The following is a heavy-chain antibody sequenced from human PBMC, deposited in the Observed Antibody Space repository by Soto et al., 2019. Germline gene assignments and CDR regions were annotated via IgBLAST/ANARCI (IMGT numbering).Heavy chain of an antibody. D-gene: IGHD6-13*01. CDR3: ARDRSSSRVLQYYFAY. J-gene: IGHJ4*02. Sequence: QVQLVESGGGVVQPGRSLRLSCAASGFTFSSYGMHWVRQAPGKGLEWVAVIWYDGSNKYYADSVKGRFTISRDNSKNTLKRQRNSLRAEDTAVYYCARDRSSSRVLQYYFAYWGQGTLVTVSS. CDR2: IWYDGSNK. V-gene: IGHV3-33*01. CDR1: GFTFSSYG.